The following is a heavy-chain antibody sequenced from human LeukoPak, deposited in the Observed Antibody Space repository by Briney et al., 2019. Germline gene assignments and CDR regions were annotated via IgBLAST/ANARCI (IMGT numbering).Heavy chain of an antibody. Sequence: GGSLRLSCAASGFTFRDYYMNWIRQAPGKGLEWVSYISTSGSTKFYADSVKGRFTISRDNAKNSLYLQMNSLRAEDTAVYYCARTYYYDSSGYYFPFDYWGQGTLVTVSS. CDR3: ARTYYYDSSGYYFPFDY. D-gene: IGHD3-22*01. V-gene: IGHV3-11*04. CDR1: GFTFRDYY. J-gene: IGHJ4*02. CDR2: ISTSGSTK.